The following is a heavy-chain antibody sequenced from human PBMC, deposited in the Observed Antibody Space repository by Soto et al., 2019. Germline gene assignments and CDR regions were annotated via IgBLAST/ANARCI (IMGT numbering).Heavy chain of an antibody. J-gene: IGHJ3*02. Sequence: EVQLLASGGGLVQPGGSLRLSCAASGFTFSSYALNWVRQAPGKGLEWVSAISGSGGSTYYADSVKGRFTISRDNSKNTLYVQMISQRAEDSAVYYCAKELLDEWDSSDYLPMDAFQIGGQGTMVTVAS. D-gene: IGHD3-22*01. CDR2: ISGSGGST. CDR3: AKELLDEWDSSDYLPMDAFQI. CDR1: GFTFSSYA. V-gene: IGHV3-23*01.